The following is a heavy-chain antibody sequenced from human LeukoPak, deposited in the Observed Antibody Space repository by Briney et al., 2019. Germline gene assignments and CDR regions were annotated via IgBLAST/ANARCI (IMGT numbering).Heavy chain of an antibody. Sequence: GGSLRLSCAASGFTFSSYSMNWVRQAPGKGLEWVSSISSSSSYIYYADSVKGRFTISRDNAKNSLYLQMNSLRAEDTAVYYCAKPTREYNWGSPFDYWGQGTLVTVSS. V-gene: IGHV3-21*01. D-gene: IGHD1-20*01. CDR3: AKPTREYNWGSPFDY. CDR1: GFTFSSYS. CDR2: ISSSSSYI. J-gene: IGHJ4*02.